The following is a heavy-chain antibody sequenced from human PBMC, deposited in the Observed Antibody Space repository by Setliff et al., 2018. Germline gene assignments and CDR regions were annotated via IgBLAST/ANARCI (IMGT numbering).Heavy chain of an antibody. V-gene: IGHV4-34*01. CDR3: ARDLTGWGWFDP. CDR1: GGSFSTYY. Sequence: PSETLSLTCAVYGGSFSTYYWIWIRQPPGKGLEWIGEINHSGSTNYNPSLKSRVTISIDTSKNQFSLKLSSVTAADTAVYYCARDLTGWGWFDPWGQGTLVTVSS. J-gene: IGHJ5*02. D-gene: IGHD3-9*01. CDR2: INHSGST.